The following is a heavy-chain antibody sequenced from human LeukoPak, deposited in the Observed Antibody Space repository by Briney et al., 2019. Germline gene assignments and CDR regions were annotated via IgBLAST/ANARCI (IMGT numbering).Heavy chain of an antibody. CDR3: ARDRVVPAAIKLYYYYGMDV. CDR1: GGSIDSRSYY. J-gene: IGHJ6*02. Sequence: PSETLSLTCTVSGGSIDSRSYYWDWIRQAPGKGLEWIGTIYHSGSTEYNPSLKSRVAIFVDTSKNQFSLILHSVAAADTAVYYCARDRVVPAAIKLYYYYGMDVWGQGTTVTVSS. CDR2: IYHSGST. V-gene: IGHV4-39*02. D-gene: IGHD2-2*02.